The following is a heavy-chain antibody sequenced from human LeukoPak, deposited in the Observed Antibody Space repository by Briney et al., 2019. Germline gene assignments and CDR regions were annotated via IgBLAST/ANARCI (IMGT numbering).Heavy chain of an antibody. Sequence: SVKISCKASGGTFSSYAISWVRQAPGQGLEWMGRIIPIFGTANYAQKYQGRVTITTDESTSTAYMELSSLRSEDTAVYYCARDLEVPEYSSSWLPFDYWGQGTLVTVSS. CDR1: GGTFSSYA. CDR3: ARDLEVPEYSSSWLPFDY. J-gene: IGHJ4*02. D-gene: IGHD6-13*01. V-gene: IGHV1-69*05. CDR2: IIPIFGTA.